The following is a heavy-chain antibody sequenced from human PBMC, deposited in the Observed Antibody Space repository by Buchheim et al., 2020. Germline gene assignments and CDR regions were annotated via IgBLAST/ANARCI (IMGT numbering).Heavy chain of an antibody. CDR3: AGRSAYDFWSGYYSSSAGWFDP. J-gene: IGHJ5*02. Sequence: QVQLQESGPGLVKPSQTLSLTCTVSGGSISSGGYYWSWIRQHPGKGLEWIGYIYYSGSTYYNPSLKSRVTISVDTSKNQFSLKLSSVTAADTAVYYCAGRSAYDFWSGYYSSSAGWFDPWGQGTL. CDR2: IYYSGST. CDR1: GGSISSGGYY. D-gene: IGHD3-3*01. V-gene: IGHV4-31*03.